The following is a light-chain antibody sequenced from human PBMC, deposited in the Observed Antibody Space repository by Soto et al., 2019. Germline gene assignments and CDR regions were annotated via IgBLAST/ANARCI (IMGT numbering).Light chain of an antibody. CDR3: RQYGSSPPFT. CDR2: GAS. CDR1: QSVSSSY. Sequence: EIVLTQSPGTLSLSPGERATLSCRASQSVSSSYLAWYQQKPGEAPRLLIYGASSRATGSPGRFSGSGSGTDFTLSISRRELEDFVVYYCRQYGSSPPFTFGPGTKVDIK. V-gene: IGKV3-20*01. J-gene: IGKJ3*01.